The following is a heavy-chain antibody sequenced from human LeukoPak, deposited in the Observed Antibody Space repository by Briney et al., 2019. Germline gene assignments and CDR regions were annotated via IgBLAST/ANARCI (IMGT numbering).Heavy chain of an antibody. V-gene: IGHV1-2*02. CDR1: GYTFTGYY. CDR3: ARTTRAMTTKPGDY. J-gene: IGHJ4*02. CDR2: INPNSGGT. D-gene: IGHD4-11*01. Sequence: VSVKVSCKASGYTFTGYYMHWVRQAPGQGLEWMGWINPNSGGTNYAQKFQGRVTMTRDTSISTAYMELSRLRSDDTAVYYCARTTRAMTTKPGDYWGQGTLVTVSS.